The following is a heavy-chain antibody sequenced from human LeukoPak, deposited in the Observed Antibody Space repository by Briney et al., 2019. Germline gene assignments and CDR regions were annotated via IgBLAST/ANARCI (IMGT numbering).Heavy chain of an antibody. V-gene: IGHV4-30-4*01. D-gene: IGHD2-15*01. CDR1: GGSISSGDYY. CDR2: IYYSGST. CDR3: ARGPQYCSGGSCYLYYFDY. J-gene: IGHJ4*02. Sequence: SETLSLTCTVSGGSISSGDYYWSWIRQPPGKGLEWIRYIYYSGSTYYNPSLKSRVTISVDTSKNQFSLKLSSVTAADTAVYYCARGPQYCSGGSCYLYYFDYWGQGTLVTVSS.